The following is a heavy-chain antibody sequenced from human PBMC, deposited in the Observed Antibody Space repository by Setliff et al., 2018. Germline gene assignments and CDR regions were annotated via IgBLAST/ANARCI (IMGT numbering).Heavy chain of an antibody. CDR3: ARVVGDYDYEDYYYYGMDV. CDR1: GYTFTSYG. V-gene: IGHV1-18*01. Sequence: ASVKVSCKASGYTFTSYGISWVRQAPGQGLEWMGRIIPIFGTANYAQKFQGRVTMTTDTSTSTAYMELRSLRSDDTAVYYCARVVGDYDYEDYYYYGMDVWGQGTTVTVSS. J-gene: IGHJ6*02. CDR2: IIPIFGTA. D-gene: IGHD4-17*01.